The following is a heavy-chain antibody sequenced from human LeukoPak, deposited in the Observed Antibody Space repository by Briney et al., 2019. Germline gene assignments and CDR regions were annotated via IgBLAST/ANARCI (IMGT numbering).Heavy chain of an antibody. Sequence: GASVKVSCKASGYTFSSYGISWVRQAPGQGLEWMGWISAYNGNTNYAQKLQGRVTMTTDTSTSTAYMELRSRRSDDTAVYYCARVRIEQQPYDYWGQGTLVTVSS. CDR1: GYTFSSYG. V-gene: IGHV1-18*01. CDR3: ARVRIEQQPYDY. J-gene: IGHJ4*02. D-gene: IGHD6-13*01. CDR2: ISAYNGNT.